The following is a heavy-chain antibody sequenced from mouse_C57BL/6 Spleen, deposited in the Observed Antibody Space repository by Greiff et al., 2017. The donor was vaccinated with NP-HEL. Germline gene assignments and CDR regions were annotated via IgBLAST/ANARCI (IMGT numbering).Heavy chain of an antibody. Sequence: QVQLQQSGAELVKPGASVKLSCKASGYTFTSYWMHWVKQRPGQGLEWIGMIHPNSGSTNYNEKFKSKATLTVDKSSSTAYMQLSSLTSEDSAVYYCARDDGYPYAMDYWGQGTSVTVSS. CDR2: IHPNSGST. D-gene: IGHD2-3*01. J-gene: IGHJ4*01. CDR1: GYTFTSYW. CDR3: ARDDGYPYAMDY. V-gene: IGHV1-64*01.